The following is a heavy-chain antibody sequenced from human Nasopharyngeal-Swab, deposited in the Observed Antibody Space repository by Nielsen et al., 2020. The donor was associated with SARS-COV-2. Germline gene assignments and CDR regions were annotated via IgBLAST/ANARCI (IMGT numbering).Heavy chain of an antibody. CDR1: GFTFSSYS. Sequence: GESLKISCAASGFTFSSYSMNWVRQARGKGLEWVSSISSSSSYIYYADSVKGRFTISRDNAKNSLYLQMNSLRAEDTAVYYCAREPSIAARPDGDYWGQGTLVTVSS. D-gene: IGHD6-6*01. CDR3: AREPSIAARPDGDY. V-gene: IGHV3-21*01. CDR2: ISSSSSYI. J-gene: IGHJ4*02.